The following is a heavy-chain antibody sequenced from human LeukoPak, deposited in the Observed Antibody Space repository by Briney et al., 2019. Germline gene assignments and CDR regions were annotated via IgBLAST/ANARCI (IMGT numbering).Heavy chain of an antibody. D-gene: IGHD3-22*01. CDR2: ISGSGGST. CDR3: ANAHSFYDSSGYYFDY. J-gene: IGHJ4*02. V-gene: IGHV3-23*01. Sequence: PGGSLRLSCAASGFTFSSYAMSWVRQAPGKWLEWVSAISGSGGSTYYADSLKGRFTISRDNSKNTLYLQMNSLRAEDTAVYSCANAHSFYDSSGYYFDYWGQGTLVTVSS. CDR1: GFTFSSYA.